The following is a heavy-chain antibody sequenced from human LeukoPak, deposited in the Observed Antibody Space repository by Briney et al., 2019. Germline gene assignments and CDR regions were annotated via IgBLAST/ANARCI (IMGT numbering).Heavy chain of an antibody. J-gene: IGHJ5*02. CDR1: GFTFSSYS. Sequence: PGGSLRLSCAASGFTFSSYSMNWVRQAPGKGLEWVSSISSSSSYIYYADSVKGRFTISRDNAKNSLYLQMNSLRAEDTAVYYCASDHVDWLVSRHNWFDPWGQGTLVTVSS. CDR2: ISSSSSYI. D-gene: IGHD3-9*01. CDR3: ASDHVDWLVSRHNWFDP. V-gene: IGHV3-21*01.